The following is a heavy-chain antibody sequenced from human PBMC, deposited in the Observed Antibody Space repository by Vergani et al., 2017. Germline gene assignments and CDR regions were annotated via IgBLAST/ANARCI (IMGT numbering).Heavy chain of an antibody. J-gene: IGHJ4*02. V-gene: IGHV5-51*01. CDR3: ARQEGYNTLSFDY. CDR1: GYSFTRYW. D-gene: IGHD5-24*01. Sequence: EVQLVQSGAEVKKSGESLKIFSQGSGYSFTRYWIGWVRQMPGKGLEWMGVVKPEDSDTRYSPSFQGQVTISADKSIRTAYLQWSSLKASDTAMYYCARQEGYNTLSFDYWGQGTQVTVSS. CDR2: VKPEDSDT.